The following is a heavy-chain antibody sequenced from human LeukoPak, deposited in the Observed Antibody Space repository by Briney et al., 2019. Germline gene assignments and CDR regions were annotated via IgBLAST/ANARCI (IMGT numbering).Heavy chain of an antibody. CDR2: IYHSGST. Sequence: PSETLSLTCTVSGYSISSGYYWGWIRQPPGQGLEWIGSIYHSGSTYYNPSLKSRVTISVDTSKNQFSLKLSSVTAADTAVYYCARKGYYYMDVWGKGTTVTVSS. CDR1: GYSISSGYY. CDR3: ARKGYYYMDV. V-gene: IGHV4-38-2*02. J-gene: IGHJ6*03.